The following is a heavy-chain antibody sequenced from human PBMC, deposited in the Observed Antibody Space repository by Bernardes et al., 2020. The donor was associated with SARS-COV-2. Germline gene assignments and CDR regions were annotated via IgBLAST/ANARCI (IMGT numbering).Heavy chain of an antibody. CDR1: GGSIKSYY. Sequence: SETLSLTCTVSGGSIKSYYWSWIRQPPGKGLEWIGYIYYTGNTRSNPSLKSRVTISVDTSENQFSLKLSAMTAADTAVYYCARSGSGWDFGNWGRGTLVTVSS. J-gene: IGHJ4*02. D-gene: IGHD6-19*01. V-gene: IGHV4-59*01. CDR2: IYYTGNT. CDR3: ARSGSGWDFGN.